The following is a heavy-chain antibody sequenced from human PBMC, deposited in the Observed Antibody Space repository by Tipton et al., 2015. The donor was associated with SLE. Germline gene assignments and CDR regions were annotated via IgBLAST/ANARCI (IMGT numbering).Heavy chain of an antibody. CDR2: ISYSGSA. J-gene: IGHJ3*02. CDR3: ARRQYLGAAFDI. V-gene: IGHV4-39*07. D-gene: IGHD1-26*01. Sequence: GLVKPSETLSLTCSASGGSISNTNYYWGWIRQPPGKGLEWIATISYSGSAYYNPSLKSRVTISVDTSKNQFSLRVSSVTAADTAVYYCARRQYLGAAFDIWGQGTMVTVSS. CDR1: GGSISNTNYY.